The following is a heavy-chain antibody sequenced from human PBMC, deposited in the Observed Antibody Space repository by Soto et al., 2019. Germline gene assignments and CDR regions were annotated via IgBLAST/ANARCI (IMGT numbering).Heavy chain of an antibody. CDR3: ARGWRSALDF. D-gene: IGHD3-3*01. Sequence: GGSLRLSCAASGFTLNSYWMHWVRQAPGKGLEWVANVKQDGSEKNYVDSVKGRFTVSRDNAKNSLYLQMNSLRAEDTAVYYCARGWRSALDFSGQGTVVTVSS. CDR1: GFTLNSYW. V-gene: IGHV3-7*01. J-gene: IGHJ3*01. CDR2: VKQDGSEK.